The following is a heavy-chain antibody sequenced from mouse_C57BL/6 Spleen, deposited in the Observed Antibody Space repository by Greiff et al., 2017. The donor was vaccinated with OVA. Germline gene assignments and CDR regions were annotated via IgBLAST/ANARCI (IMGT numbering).Heavy chain of an antibody. V-gene: IGHV14-1*01. CDR1: GFNIKDYY. Sequence: EVQLQQSGAELVRPGASVKLSCTASGFNIKDYYMHWVKQRPEQGLEWIGRIDPEDGDTEYAPKFQGKATMTADTSSNPAYLQLSSLTSEDTAVYYCTAYYDCAMDYWGQGTSVTVSS. CDR2: IDPEDGDT. J-gene: IGHJ4*01. CDR3: TAYYDCAMDY. D-gene: IGHD2-4*01.